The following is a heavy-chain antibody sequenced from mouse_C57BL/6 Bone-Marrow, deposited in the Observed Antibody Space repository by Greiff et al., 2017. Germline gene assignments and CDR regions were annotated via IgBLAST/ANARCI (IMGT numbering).Heavy chain of an antibody. Sequence: QVQLQQPGAELVMPGASVKLSCKASGYNFTSYCMHWVKQRPGQGLEWIGELDPSDCNTTSNQKFKGKSTLTVDKSSSTSYMELRRLTSEDSAVYYCAREGGYGYADWYFDVWGTGTTVTVSS. V-gene: IGHV1-69*01. J-gene: IGHJ1*03. CDR3: AREGGYGYADWYFDV. D-gene: IGHD2-2*01. CDR1: GYNFTSYC. CDR2: LDPSDCNT.